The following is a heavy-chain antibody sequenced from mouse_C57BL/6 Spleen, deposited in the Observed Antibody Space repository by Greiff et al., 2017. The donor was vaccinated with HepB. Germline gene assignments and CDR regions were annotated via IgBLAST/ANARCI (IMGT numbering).Heavy chain of an antibody. V-gene: IGHV1-18*01. D-gene: IGHD2-2*01. CDR1: GYTFTDYN. CDR2: INPNNGGT. J-gene: IGHJ3*01. Sequence: VQLKQSGPELVKPGASVKIPCKASGYTFTDYNMDWVKQSHGKSLEWIGDINPNNGGTIYNQKFKGKATLTVDKSSSTAYMELRSLTSEDTAVYYCASMVTSWFAYWGQGTLVTVSA. CDR3: ASMVTSWFAY.